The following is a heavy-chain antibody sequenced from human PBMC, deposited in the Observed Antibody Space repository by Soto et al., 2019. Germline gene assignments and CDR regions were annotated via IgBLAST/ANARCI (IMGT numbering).Heavy chain of an antibody. CDR1: GGSISSYY. Sequence: SQTLSLTCTVSGGSISSYYWSWIRQPPGKGLEWIGYIYYSGSTYYNPSLKSRVTISVDTSKNQFSLKLSSVTAAEPRVYYCAHYCSGRAVDIWGQGTMFTVS. V-gene: IGHV4-59*08. J-gene: IGHJ3*02. D-gene: IGHD6-19*01. CDR2: IYYSGST. CDR3: AHYCSGRAVDI.